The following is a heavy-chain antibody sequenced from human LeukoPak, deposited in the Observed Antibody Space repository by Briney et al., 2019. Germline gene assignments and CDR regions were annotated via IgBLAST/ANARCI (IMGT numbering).Heavy chain of an antibody. V-gene: IGHV1-24*01. J-gene: IGHJ5*02. CDR3: ATGGYCSSTSCYTHWFDP. D-gene: IGHD2-2*02. CDR1: GYTLTELS. CDR2: FDPEDGET. Sequence: ASVTVSCTVSGYTLTELSMHWVRQAPGKGLEWMGGFDPEDGETIYAQKFQGRVTMTGDTSTDTAYMELSSLRSEDTAVYYCATGGYCSSTSCYTHWFDPWGQGTLVTVSS.